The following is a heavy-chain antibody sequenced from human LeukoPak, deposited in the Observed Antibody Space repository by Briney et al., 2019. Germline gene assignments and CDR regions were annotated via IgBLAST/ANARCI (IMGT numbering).Heavy chain of an antibody. CDR2: INADNGNT. Sequence: GESLKISCKGSGYTFTSYWIGWVRQMPGKGLEWMGWINADNGNTKSSQKFQDRLTITRDTSANTAYIELTSLRSEDTAVYYCARAYYDNSGPYHYWGQGTQVTVSS. CDR1: GYTFTSYW. V-gene: IGHV1-3*01. J-gene: IGHJ4*02. CDR3: ARAYYDNSGPYHY. D-gene: IGHD3-22*01.